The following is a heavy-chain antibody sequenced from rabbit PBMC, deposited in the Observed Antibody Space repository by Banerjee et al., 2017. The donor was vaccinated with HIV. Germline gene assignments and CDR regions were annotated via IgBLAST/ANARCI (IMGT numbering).Heavy chain of an antibody. J-gene: IGHJ4*01. D-gene: IGHD1-1*01. CDR2: IYTGRGST. CDR3: ARDLTGVIGWNFKL. V-gene: IGHV1S45*01. Sequence: QEQLKETGGGLVQPGGSLTLSCKASGFTISGYNMQWVRQAPGKGLEWIGIIYTGRGSTDYANWVSGRFTISKTSSTTVTLQMTSLTAADTATYFCARDLTGVIGWNFKLWGPGTLVTVS. CDR1: GFTISGYNM.